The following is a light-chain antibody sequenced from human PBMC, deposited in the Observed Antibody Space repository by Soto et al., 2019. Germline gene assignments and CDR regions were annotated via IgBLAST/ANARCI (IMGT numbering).Light chain of an antibody. J-gene: IGKJ1*01. Sequence: EKVMTQSPGSLSVSPGERAALSCRASQSVGSNLAWYQRKPGQAPRLLIYGASTRATGIPSRFSGSGSGTEFTLTISSLQSEDFAAYYCQQYDNWPRTFGQGTTVEIK. V-gene: IGKV3-15*01. CDR2: GAS. CDR1: QSVGSN. CDR3: QQYDNWPRT.